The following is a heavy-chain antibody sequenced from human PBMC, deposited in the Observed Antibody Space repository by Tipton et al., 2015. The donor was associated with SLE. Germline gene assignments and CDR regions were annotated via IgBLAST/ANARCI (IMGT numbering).Heavy chain of an antibody. CDR1: GFTFSSYA. CDR2: ISYDGSNN. J-gene: IGHJ4*02. Sequence: RSLRLSCAASGFTFSSYAMHWVRQAPGKGLEWVAVISYDGSNNYYADSVKGRFTISRDNSKNTLYLQMNSLRAEDTAVYYCARGRFLEWLEPVDYNFDYWGQGTLVTVSS. V-gene: IGHV3-30*04. CDR3: ARGRFLEWLEPVDYNFDY. D-gene: IGHD3-3*01.